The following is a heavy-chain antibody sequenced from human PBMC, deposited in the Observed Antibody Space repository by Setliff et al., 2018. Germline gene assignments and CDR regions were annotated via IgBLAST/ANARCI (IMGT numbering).Heavy chain of an antibody. CDR3: ARQAHDLKGGTTLFYWFDP. J-gene: IGHJ5*02. CDR1: GYSISSGYC. CDR2: ICHSGST. D-gene: IGHD1-26*01. V-gene: IGHV4-38-2*01. Sequence: SETLSLTCDVSGYSISSGYCWGWIRQPPGKGLEWIGSICHSGSTHYNPSLKSRVTISVDTSKNEFSLKVSSVTAADTAVYYCARQAHDLKGGTTLFYWFDPWGREPWSPSPQ.